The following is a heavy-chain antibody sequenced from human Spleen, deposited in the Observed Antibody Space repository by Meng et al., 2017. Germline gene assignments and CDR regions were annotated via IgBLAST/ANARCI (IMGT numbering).Heavy chain of an antibody. CDR1: GGSFRDYY. D-gene: IGHD4-11*01. CDR3: ARGPTTMAHDFDY. Sequence: APLQGGGGGLLTPSLALSLTCGVSGGSFRDYYWSWISQPPGKGLVWIGEHNHSGSTNYNPSLESRATISVDTSQNNLSLKLSSVTAADSAVYYCARGPTTMAHDFDYWGQGTLVTVSS. CDR2: HNHSGST. V-gene: IGHV4-34*01. J-gene: IGHJ4*02.